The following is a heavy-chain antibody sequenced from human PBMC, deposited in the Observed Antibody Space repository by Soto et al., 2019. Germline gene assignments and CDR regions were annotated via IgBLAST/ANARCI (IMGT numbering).Heavy chain of an antibody. CDR3: AREQPYYMDV. CDR2: ISSSSSTI. CDR1: GFTFSSYS. V-gene: IGHV3-48*01. Sequence: GGSLRLSCAASGFTFSSYSMNWVRQAPGKGLEWVSYISSSSSTIYYADSVKGRFTISRDNAKNSLYLQMNSLRAEDTAVYYCAREQPYYMDVWGKGTTVTVSS. D-gene: IGHD6-13*01. J-gene: IGHJ6*03.